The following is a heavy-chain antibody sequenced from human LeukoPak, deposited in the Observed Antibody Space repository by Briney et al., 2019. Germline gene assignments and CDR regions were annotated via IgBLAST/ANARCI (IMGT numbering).Heavy chain of an antibody. V-gene: IGHV3-21*05. CDR2: ISSSGSNV. CDR1: GFTFSTYW. CDR3: ARVLGATREYCSGMDV. J-gene: IGHJ6*02. Sequence: NLGGSLRLSCAASGFTFSTYWMTWVRQAPGKGLEWVSCISSSGSNVDYADSAKGRFTISRDNAKKSLYLQMSSLRAEDTALYYCARVLGATREYCSGMDVWGQKTRDRVSS. D-gene: IGHD1-26*01.